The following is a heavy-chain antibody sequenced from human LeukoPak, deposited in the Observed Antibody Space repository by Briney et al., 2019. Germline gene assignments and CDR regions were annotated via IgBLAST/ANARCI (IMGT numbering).Heavy chain of an antibody. D-gene: IGHD3/OR15-3a*01. Sequence: GGSLRLSCAASGFTFSSYWMSWVRQAPGKGLEWVGFIRRKVYGGTAEYAASVKGRFTISRDDSKSIAYLQMNSLKIEDTAVYYCTRGQGLYYWGQGTLVTVSS. CDR1: GFTFSSYW. CDR2: IRRKVYGGTA. J-gene: IGHJ4*02. V-gene: IGHV3-49*04. CDR3: TRGQGLYY.